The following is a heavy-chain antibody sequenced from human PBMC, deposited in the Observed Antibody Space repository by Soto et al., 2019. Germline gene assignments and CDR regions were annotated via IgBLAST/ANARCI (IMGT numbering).Heavy chain of an antibody. CDR3: SRDGGYYGSGSYDSNACDI. CDR2: INAGDGNK. Sequence: QVQLVQSGAEVKRPGASVKVSCKASGYTFTTYSMHWVRQAPGQRLEWMGWINAGDGNKKWLQKYQGRDTITRDSTTSTAYMKLSSLRSEDTAVYYCSRDGGYYGSGSYDSNACDILGPGTMVIVSS. V-gene: IGHV1-3*01. CDR1: GYTFTTYS. J-gene: IGHJ3*02. D-gene: IGHD3-10*01.